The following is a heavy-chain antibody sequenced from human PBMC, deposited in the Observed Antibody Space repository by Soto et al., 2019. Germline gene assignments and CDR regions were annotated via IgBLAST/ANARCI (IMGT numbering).Heavy chain of an antibody. D-gene: IGHD5-18*01. CDR2: IRTTGDT. Sequence: GGSLRLSCAASGFTFSSYDMRWVRQPTGKGLEWVSTIRTTGDTYYPGSVKGRFTISRENAKNSLYLQMNSLRAEDTAVYYCAKGHVDTTMVTEYFFDYWGQGTVVTVS. J-gene: IGHJ4*02. CDR1: GFTFSSYD. CDR3: AKGHVDTTMVTEYFFDY. V-gene: IGHV3-13*01.